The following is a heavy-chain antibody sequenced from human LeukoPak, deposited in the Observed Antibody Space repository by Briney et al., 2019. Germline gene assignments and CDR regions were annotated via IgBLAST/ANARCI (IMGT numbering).Heavy chain of an antibody. J-gene: IGHJ6*03. CDR3: ARGAWGYYHIDV. D-gene: IGHD3-16*01. CDR2: ISSSGSII. CDR1: GFTFSSYE. Sequence: GGSLRLSCAASGFTFSSYEMNWVRQAPGKGLEWVSYISSSGSIIYYADSVKGRFTISRGNAKNSVYLQMNSLRAEDTDVYYFARGAWGYYHIDVWGKGTTATVSS. V-gene: IGHV3-48*03.